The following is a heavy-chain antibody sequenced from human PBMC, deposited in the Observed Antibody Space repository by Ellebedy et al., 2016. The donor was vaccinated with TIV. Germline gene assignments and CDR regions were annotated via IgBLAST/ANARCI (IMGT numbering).Heavy chain of an antibody. CDR2: ISGSGGST. Sequence: GESLKISXAASGFTFSSYAMSWVRQAPGKGLEWVSAISGSGGSTYYADSVKGRFTISRDNSKNTLYLQMNSLRAEDTAVYYCAKEGGGSYYFDYWGQGTLVTVSS. V-gene: IGHV3-23*01. CDR1: GFTFSSYA. J-gene: IGHJ4*02. D-gene: IGHD1-26*01. CDR3: AKEGGGSYYFDY.